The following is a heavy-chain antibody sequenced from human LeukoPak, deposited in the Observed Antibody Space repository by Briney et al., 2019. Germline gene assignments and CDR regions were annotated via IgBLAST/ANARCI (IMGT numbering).Heavy chain of an antibody. Sequence: GGSLRLSCAASGFTVSSNYMSRVRQAPGKGLEWVSVIYSGGSTHYADSVKGRFTISRDNSKNTLYLQMNSLRAEDTAVYYCAMHGWGGFFQEWGQGTLVTVSS. CDR2: IYSGGST. J-gene: IGHJ1*01. CDR3: AMHGWGGFFQE. V-gene: IGHV3-53*01. CDR1: GFTVSSNY. D-gene: IGHD3-10*01.